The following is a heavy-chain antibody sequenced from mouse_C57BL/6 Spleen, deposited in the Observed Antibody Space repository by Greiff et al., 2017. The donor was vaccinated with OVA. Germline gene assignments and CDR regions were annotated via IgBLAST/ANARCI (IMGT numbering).Heavy chain of an antibody. V-gene: IGHV1-52*01. J-gene: IGHJ2*01. CDR2: IDPSDSET. CDR1: GYTFTSYW. D-gene: IGHD2-1*01. Sequence: QVQLKQPGAELVRPGSSVKLSCKASGYTFTSYWMHWVKQRPIQGLEWIGNIDPSDSETHYNQKFKDKATLTVDKSSSTAYMQLSSLTSEDSAVYYCARSRGNAGTFNYWGQGTTLTVSS. CDR3: ARSRGNAGTFNY.